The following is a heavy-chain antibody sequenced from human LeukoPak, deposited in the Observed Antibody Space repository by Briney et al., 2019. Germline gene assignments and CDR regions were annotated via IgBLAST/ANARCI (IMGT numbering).Heavy chain of an antibody. V-gene: IGHV3-9*01. CDR2: ISWSSGSI. CDR1: GFTFDDYA. Sequence: GRSLRLSCAASGFTFDDYAMHWVRQAPGKGLEWVSGISWSSGSIGYADSVKGRFTIPRDNAKNSLYLQMNSLRAEDTAVYYCARSKLGAFDYWGQGTLVTVSS. CDR3: ARSKLGAFDY. D-gene: IGHD3-16*01. J-gene: IGHJ4*02.